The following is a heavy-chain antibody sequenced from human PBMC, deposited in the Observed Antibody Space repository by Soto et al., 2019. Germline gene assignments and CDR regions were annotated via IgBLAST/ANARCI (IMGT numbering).Heavy chain of an antibody. D-gene: IGHD2-2*01. J-gene: IGHJ6*02. CDR2: INAGIGNT. Sequence: ASVKVSCKASGYTFTSYAMHWVRQAPGQRLEWMGWINAGIGNTKYSQKFQGRVTITRDTSASTAYMELSSLRSEDTAVYYCASPSCYPCYYYGMDVWGQGTTVTVSS. CDR1: GYTFTSYA. V-gene: IGHV1-3*01. CDR3: ASPSCYPCYYYGMDV.